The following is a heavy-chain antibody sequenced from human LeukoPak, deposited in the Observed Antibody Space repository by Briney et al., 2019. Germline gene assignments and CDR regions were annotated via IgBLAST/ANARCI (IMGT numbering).Heavy chain of an antibody. J-gene: IGHJ4*02. CDR2: INTDGSST. D-gene: IGHD2-21*01. Sequence: GGSLRLSCAASGFTFSSYWMHWVRQAPGKGLVWVSRINTDGSSTSYADSVKGRFTISRDNAKNTLYLQMNSLRAEGTAVYYCARAPPYCGGDCYLFDYWGQGTLVTVSS. V-gene: IGHV3-74*01. CDR3: ARAPPYCGGDCYLFDY. CDR1: GFTFSSYW.